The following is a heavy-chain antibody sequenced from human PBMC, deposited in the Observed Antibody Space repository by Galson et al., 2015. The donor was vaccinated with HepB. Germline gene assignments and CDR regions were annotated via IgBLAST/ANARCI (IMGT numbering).Heavy chain of an antibody. Sequence: SLRLSCAASGFTSSSYWMHWVRQAPGKGLVWVSRINSDGSSGNYADSVKGRFTISRDNAKNTLYLQMNSLRAEDAAVYYCARVILTDYTYTLDYWGQGSLVTVSS. D-gene: IGHD3-9*01. CDR1: GFTSSSYW. CDR3: ARVILTDYTYTLDY. V-gene: IGHV3-74*01. CDR2: INSDGSSG. J-gene: IGHJ4*02.